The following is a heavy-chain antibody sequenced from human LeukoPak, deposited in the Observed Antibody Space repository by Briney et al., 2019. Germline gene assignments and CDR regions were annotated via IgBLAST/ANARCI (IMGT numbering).Heavy chain of an antibody. Sequence: GGSLRLSCAASGFTFSSDWMHWVRQVPGEGLVWVSRINGDGTSTAYADSVKGRFSISRDNAKNTLYLQMNSLRVEDTAVYYCARGGGAEAFDIWGQGTMVTVSS. J-gene: IGHJ3*02. CDR1: GFTFSSDW. D-gene: IGHD2-21*01. CDR3: ARGGGAEAFDI. CDR2: INGDGTST. V-gene: IGHV3-74*01.